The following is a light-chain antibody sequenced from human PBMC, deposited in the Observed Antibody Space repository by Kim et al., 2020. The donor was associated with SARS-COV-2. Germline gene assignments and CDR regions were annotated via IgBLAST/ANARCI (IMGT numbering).Light chain of an antibody. CDR3: NSRDSSGNHWV. CDR2: GKN. Sequence: SSELTQDPVVSVALEQTVRITCQGDSLRRYYASWYLQKPGQAPVLVIFGKNNRPSGIPDRFSGSRSGNTASLTITGAQAADEAVYYCNSRDSSGNHWVFG. V-gene: IGLV3-19*01. J-gene: IGLJ3*02. CDR1: SLRRYY.